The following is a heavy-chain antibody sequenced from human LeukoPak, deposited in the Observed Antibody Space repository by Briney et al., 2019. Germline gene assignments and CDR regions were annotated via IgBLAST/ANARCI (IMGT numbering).Heavy chain of an antibody. Sequence: SETLSLTCTVSGGSISSYYWSWVRQPPGKGLEWIEYIYYSGSTNYNPSLKSRVTISVDTSKNQFSLKLSSVTAADTAVYYCARARPGYGGNYYFDDWGQGTLVTVAS. V-gene: IGHV4-59*01. CDR3: ARARPGYGGNYYFDD. D-gene: IGHD4-23*01. J-gene: IGHJ4*02. CDR2: IYYSGST. CDR1: GGSISSYY.